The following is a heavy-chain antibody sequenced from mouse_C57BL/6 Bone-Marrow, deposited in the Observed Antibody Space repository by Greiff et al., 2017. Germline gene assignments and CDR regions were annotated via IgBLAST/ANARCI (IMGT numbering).Heavy chain of an antibody. J-gene: IGHJ2*01. Sequence: QVQLQQPGAELVRPGSSVKLSCKASGYTFTSYWMHWVKQRPIQGLEWIGNIDPSDSETHYTQKFKDKATLTVDKSSSTAYMQLSSLTSEDSAVYYCARWAYDGFFDYWGQGTTLTVSS. CDR1: GYTFTSYW. V-gene: IGHV1-52*01. D-gene: IGHD2-3*01. CDR3: ARWAYDGFFDY. CDR2: IDPSDSET.